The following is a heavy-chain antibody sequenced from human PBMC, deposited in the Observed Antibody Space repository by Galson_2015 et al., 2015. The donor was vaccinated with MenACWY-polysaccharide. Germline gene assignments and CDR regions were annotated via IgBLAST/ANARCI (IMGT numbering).Heavy chain of an antibody. Sequence: PALVTPTQTLTLTCTFSGFSLSTSGMRVSWIRQPPGKALEWLARIDWDDDKFYSTSLKTRLTISKDTSKNQVVLTMTNMDPVDTATYYCARIPGYYDSSGYSEDAFDIWGQGTMVTVSS. J-gene: IGHJ3*02. CDR1: GFSLSTSGMR. V-gene: IGHV2-70*04. CDR2: IDWDDDK. CDR3: ARIPGYYDSSGYSEDAFDI. D-gene: IGHD3-22*01.